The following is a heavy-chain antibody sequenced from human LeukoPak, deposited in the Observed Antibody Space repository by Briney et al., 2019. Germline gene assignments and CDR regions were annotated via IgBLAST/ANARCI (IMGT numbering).Heavy chain of an antibody. V-gene: IGHV3-30*02. J-gene: IGHJ3*02. CDR1: GFTFSTYG. Sequence: GGSLKLSCAASGFTFSTYGMHWVRQAPGKGLEWVAFIRYDGNNKYYADFVKGRFTISRDNAKNTLYLQMNSLRAEDTAVYYCARVKPATGAFDIWGQGTMVTVSS. CDR2: IRYDGNNK. CDR3: ARVKPATGAFDI.